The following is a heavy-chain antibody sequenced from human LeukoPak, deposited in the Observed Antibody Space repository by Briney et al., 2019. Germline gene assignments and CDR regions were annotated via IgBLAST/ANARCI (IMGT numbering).Heavy chain of an antibody. V-gene: IGHV3-9*01. CDR2: ISWNSGSI. CDR3: ARVTYYDFWSGYGGFDY. Sequence: PGRSLRLSCAASGFTFDDYAMHWVRQAPGKGLEWVSGISWNSGSIGYADSVKGRFTISRDNAKNSLYLQMNSLRAEDTAVYYCARVTYYDFWSGYGGFDYWGQGTLVTVSS. CDR1: GFTFDDYA. J-gene: IGHJ4*02. D-gene: IGHD3-3*01.